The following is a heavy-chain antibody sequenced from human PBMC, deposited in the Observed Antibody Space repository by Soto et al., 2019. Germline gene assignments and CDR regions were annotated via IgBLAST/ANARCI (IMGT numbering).Heavy chain of an antibody. CDR3: ARGFYGGNSDYYGMDV. J-gene: IGHJ6*02. D-gene: IGHD4-17*01. CDR2: IIPIFGTA. CDR1: GYTFSSYA. Sequence: SVKVSCKASGYTFSSYAISWVRQAPGQGLEWMGGIIPIFGTANYAQKFQGRVTITADKSTSTAYMELSSLRSEDTAVYYCARGFYGGNSDYYGMDVWGQGTTVTVSS. V-gene: IGHV1-69*06.